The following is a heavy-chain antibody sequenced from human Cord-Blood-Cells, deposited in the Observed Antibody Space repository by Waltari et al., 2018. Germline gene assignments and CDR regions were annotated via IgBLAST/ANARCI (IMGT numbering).Heavy chain of an antibody. Sequence: QVQLQESGPGLVKPSGTLSLTCAVPGGSISSSNWWSWVRQPPGKGLEWIGEIYHRGSTNSNPSLKRRVTISVGKSKNQFSRKLSSVTAADTAVYYCARKRDLEAFDIWGQGTMVTVSS. V-gene: IGHV4-4*02. D-gene: IGHD1-1*01. J-gene: IGHJ3*02. CDR2: IYHRGST. CDR1: GGSISSSNW. CDR3: ARKRDLEAFDI.